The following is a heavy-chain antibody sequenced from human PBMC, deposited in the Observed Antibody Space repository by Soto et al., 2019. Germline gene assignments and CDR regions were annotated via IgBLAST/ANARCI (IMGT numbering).Heavy chain of an antibody. CDR1: GASISSYY. CDR2: ISDSGSP. V-gene: IGHV4-59*08. D-gene: IGHD5-18*01. J-gene: IGHJ4*02. CDR3: ASHVDPAAPAAY. Sequence: SETLSLTCTVSGASISSYYWSWIRQPPGKGLEWIAYISDSGSPKYNPSLKSRVTISVDTSKNQFSLKLSSVTAADTAVYYCASHVDPAAPAAYWGQGTLVTVSS.